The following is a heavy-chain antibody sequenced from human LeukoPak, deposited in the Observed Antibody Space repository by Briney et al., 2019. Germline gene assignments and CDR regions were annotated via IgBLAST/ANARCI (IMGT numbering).Heavy chain of an antibody. CDR2: ISGSAGST. J-gene: IGHJ4*02. CDR1: GFTFGDYA. D-gene: IGHD6-19*01. CDR3: GKSGSRDWDYFEY. Sequence: GGSPRLSCAASGFTFGDYAMSWVRQAPGKGLEWVSGISGSAGSTYYADSVKGRFTISRDNPKKTLHLQMNSLRAEDTAVYYCGKSGSRDWDYFEYWGQGTLVTASS. V-gene: IGHV3-23*01.